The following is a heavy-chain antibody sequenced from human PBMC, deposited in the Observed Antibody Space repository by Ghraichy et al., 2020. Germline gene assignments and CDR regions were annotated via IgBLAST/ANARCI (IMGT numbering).Heavy chain of an antibody. CDR1: GGSIRSDY. CDR2: IFYSGSGIT. J-gene: IGHJ4*02. CDR3: ARSKYTDGWFYFDH. V-gene: IGHV4-59*01. D-gene: IGHD6-19*01. Sequence: SETLSLTCNVSGGSIRSDYWSWIRQSPGKALEWIGYIFYSGSGITNYNPSLKSRVTVSMDTSKNQVSLMLTSVTTADTALYYCARSKYTDGWFYFDHWGRGTLVCVSS.